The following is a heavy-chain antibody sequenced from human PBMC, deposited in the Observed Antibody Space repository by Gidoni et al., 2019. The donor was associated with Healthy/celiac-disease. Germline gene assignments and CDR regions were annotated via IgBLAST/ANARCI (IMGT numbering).Heavy chain of an antibody. D-gene: IGHD3-10*01. V-gene: IGHV4-31*03. CDR2: IYYIWST. J-gene: IGHJ4*02. Sequence: QVQLQESGPGMVKPSQTLSITCTVSGGSISRGGYYWSWIRQHPVKGLEWIGYIYYIWSTFYNPSLKCRVTISVDTSKNQFSRKLSSVTAADTAVYYCARGILWFGELQYFDYWGQGTLVTVSS. CDR1: GGSISRGGYY. CDR3: ARGILWFGELQYFDY.